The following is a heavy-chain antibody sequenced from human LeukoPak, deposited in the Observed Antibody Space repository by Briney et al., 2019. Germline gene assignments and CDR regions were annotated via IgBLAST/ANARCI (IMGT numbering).Heavy chain of an antibody. CDR2: INPKSGGT. D-gene: IGHD1-26*01. CDR3: ARDFWPLLFDY. Sequence: ASVKVSCKASGYTFTGYYIHWVRQAPGQGLEWMGWINPKSGGTNYAQKFQGRVTMTRDTSISTAYMELTRLRSDDTAVYYCARDFWPLLFDYWGQGTLVTVSS. J-gene: IGHJ4*02. V-gene: IGHV1-2*02. CDR1: GYTFTGYY.